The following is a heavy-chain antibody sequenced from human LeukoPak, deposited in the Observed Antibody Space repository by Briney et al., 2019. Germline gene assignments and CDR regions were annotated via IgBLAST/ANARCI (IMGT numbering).Heavy chain of an antibody. CDR2: IYYSGGT. V-gene: IGHV4-59*01. CDR3: ALYGSGSYFDY. D-gene: IGHD3-10*01. Sequence: PSETLSLTCTVSGGSISSYYWSWIRQPPGKGLEWIGYIYYSGGTNYNPSLKSRVTISVDTSKNQFSLKLSSVTAADTAVYYCALYGSGSYFDYWGQGTLVTVSS. CDR1: GGSISSYY. J-gene: IGHJ4*02.